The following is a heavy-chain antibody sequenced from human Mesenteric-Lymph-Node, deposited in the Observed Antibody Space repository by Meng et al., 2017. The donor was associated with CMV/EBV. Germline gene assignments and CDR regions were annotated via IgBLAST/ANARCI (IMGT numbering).Heavy chain of an antibody. D-gene: IGHD3-3*01. CDR1: NGSFSDSY. CDR2: VNHSGST. V-gene: IGHV4-34*01. CDR3: ARNRFFWSGFDS. Sequence: TCAVYNGSFSDSYWRWIRQSPGQGLEWIGEVNHSGSTNYNASLKSRVTISADTSKSQFSLRLSAVTAADTAVYYCARNRFFWSGFDSWGQGTLVTVSS. J-gene: IGHJ4*02.